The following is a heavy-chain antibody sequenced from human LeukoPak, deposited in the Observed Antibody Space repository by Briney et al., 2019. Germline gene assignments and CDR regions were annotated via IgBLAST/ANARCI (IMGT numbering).Heavy chain of an antibody. V-gene: IGHV4-34*01. CDR1: GGSFSGYY. Sequence: PSETPSLTCAVYGGSFSGYYWSWIRQPPGKGLEWIGEINHSGSTNYNPSLKSRVTISVDTSKNQFSLKLSSVTAADTAVYYCARGAGYGLFYYYMDVWGKGTTVTVSS. CDR2: INHSGST. CDR3: ARGAGYGLFYYYMDV. J-gene: IGHJ6*03. D-gene: IGHD5-18*01.